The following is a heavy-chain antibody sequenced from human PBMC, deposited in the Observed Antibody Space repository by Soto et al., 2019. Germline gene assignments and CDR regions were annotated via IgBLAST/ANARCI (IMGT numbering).Heavy chain of an antibody. V-gene: IGHV1-69*06. CDR3: ACYPPGRP. D-gene: IGHD2-15*01. J-gene: IGHJ5*02. CDR1: GGTFSNYA. Sequence: QVQLVQSGAEVKKPGSSVKVSCKASGGTFSNYAISWVRQAPGQGLEWMGGSIPIFGTPNYAQKFQGRVTITADISTTTAYMEVSSLRLEVTVVYYCACYPPGRPLGQGTLVTVSS. CDR2: SIPIFGTP.